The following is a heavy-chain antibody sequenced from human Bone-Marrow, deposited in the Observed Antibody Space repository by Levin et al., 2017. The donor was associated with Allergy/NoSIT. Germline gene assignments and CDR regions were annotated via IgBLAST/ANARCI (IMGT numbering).Heavy chain of an antibody. CDR3: ARVNRVILDRGILTVPDF. J-gene: IGHJ4*02. D-gene: IGHD3-10*01. CDR1: GYTFTDYS. V-gene: IGHV1-2*02. Sequence: LGESLKISCNVSGYTFTDYSIHWVRQAPRQGLEWMGWINPNSGDTHYSEKFQDRVTMTRDTSVSTAFMELNSLRSDDTAVYYCARVNRVILDRGILTVPDFWGQGTLVTVSS. CDR2: INPNSGDT.